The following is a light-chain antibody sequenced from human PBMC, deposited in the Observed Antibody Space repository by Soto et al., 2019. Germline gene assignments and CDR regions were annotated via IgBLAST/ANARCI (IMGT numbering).Light chain of an antibody. Sequence: QSALTQPASVSGSPGQSITISCTGTSSDVGAYNFVSWYQHHPGTAPKLMIYEVSNRPSGASNRFSGSKSGNTASLTISGLQTEDEGGYYCSSFTNSSVPYLFGTGTKLTVL. CDR2: EVS. V-gene: IGLV2-14*01. CDR1: SSDVGAYNF. CDR3: SSFTNSSVPYL. J-gene: IGLJ1*01.